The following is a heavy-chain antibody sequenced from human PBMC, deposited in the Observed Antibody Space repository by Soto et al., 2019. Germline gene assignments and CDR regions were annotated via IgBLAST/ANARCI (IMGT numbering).Heavy chain of an antibody. J-gene: IGHJ5*02. CDR3: SWALDYDFWGGRNWFDP. Sequence: PSETLSLTCTVSGGSINTYYWSWIRQPPGKGLEWIGYIYYSGSTNYNPSLKRRVTISLDTSKNQFSLKLSSVTAADTAVYYCSWALDYDFWGGRNWFDPWGQGTLVTVSS. CDR1: GGSINTYY. D-gene: IGHD3-3*01. CDR2: IYYSGST. V-gene: IGHV4-59*01.